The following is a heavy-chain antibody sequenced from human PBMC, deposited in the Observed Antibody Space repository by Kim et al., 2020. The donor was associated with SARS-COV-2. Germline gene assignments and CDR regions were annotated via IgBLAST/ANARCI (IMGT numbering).Heavy chain of an antibody. D-gene: IGHD3-10*01. J-gene: IGHJ5*02. CDR2: MNPNSGNT. Sequence: ASVKVSCKASGYTFTSYDINWVRQATGQGLEWMGWMNPNSGNTGYAQKFQGRVTMTRNTSISTAYMELSSLRSEDTAVYYCARGGGYVLLWFGTKQKNWFDPWGQGTLVTVSS. V-gene: IGHV1-8*01. CDR1: GYTFTSYD. CDR3: ARGGGYVLLWFGTKQKNWFDP.